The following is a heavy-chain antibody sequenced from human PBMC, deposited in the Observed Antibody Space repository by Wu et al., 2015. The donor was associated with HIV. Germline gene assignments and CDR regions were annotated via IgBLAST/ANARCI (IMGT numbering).Heavy chain of an antibody. V-gene: IGHV1-69*05. CDR1: GDGFTSYA. CDR3: ARGDYANYDFWSAYPSY. CDR2: INPLFGTT. D-gene: IGHD3-3*01. J-gene: IGHJ4*02. Sequence: QVHLVQFGGEVKKPGSSVKVTCKASGDGFTSYAVSWVRQAPGQGLEWMGGINPLFGTTKFAQKFQGRLTITTDELRTSAYMELSSLKSEDTAVYYCARGDYANYDFWSAYPSYWGQGTLVTVSS.